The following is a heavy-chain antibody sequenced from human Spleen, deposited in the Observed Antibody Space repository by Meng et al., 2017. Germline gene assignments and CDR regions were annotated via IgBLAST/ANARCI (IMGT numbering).Heavy chain of an antibody. V-gene: IGHV1-2*06. CDR1: GYTFTAYY. CDR3: ARGGRPKGGIGGFSYYYYGMDV. D-gene: IGHD3-16*01. J-gene: IGHJ6*02. CDR2: INPDTGDT. Sequence: ASVKVSCKPSGYTFTAYYIHWVRQAPGQGLEWMGHINPDTGDTLYAQKFQGRVSMTGDTSISTAYVELSGLRSDDTAVYYCARGGRPKGGIGGFSYYYYGMDVWGQGTTVTVSS.